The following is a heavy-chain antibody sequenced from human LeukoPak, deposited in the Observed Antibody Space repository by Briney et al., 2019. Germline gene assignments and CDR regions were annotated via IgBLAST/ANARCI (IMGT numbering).Heavy chain of an antibody. CDR2: IWANGINQ. CDR3: VKEAGPFGAFDI. Sequence: GGSLRLSCAASGFTFRNYGMHWVRQTPGKGLERVAVIWANGINQYYSDSVRGRFTFSRDNSKNTLFLQMNSLRSEDTATYYCVKEAGPFGAFDIWGQGTMVTVSS. D-gene: IGHD3-10*01. CDR1: GFTFRNYG. V-gene: IGHV3-30*02. J-gene: IGHJ3*02.